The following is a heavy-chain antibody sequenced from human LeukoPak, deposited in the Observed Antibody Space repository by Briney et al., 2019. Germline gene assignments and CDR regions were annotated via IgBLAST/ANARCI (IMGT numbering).Heavy chain of an antibody. CDR3: ARKENILTGYYDH. D-gene: IGHD3-9*01. CDR1: GFTFNTYA. V-gene: IGHV3-23*01. CDR2: VTGSGGGT. J-gene: IGHJ5*02. Sequence: GGSLRLSCAASGFTFNTYAMSWVRQAPGKGLEWVSTVTGSGGGTSYADSVKGRFTISRDNAWNSLYLQMNSLRAEDTAVYYCARKENILTGYYDHWGQGTLVTVSS.